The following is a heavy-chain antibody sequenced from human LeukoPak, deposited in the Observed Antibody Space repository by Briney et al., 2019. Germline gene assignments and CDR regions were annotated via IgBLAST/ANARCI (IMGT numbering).Heavy chain of an antibody. CDR1: GGTFSSYA. V-gene: IGHV1-69*13. D-gene: IGHD2-15*01. CDR3: ARDLRQLLYAFDI. J-gene: IGHJ3*02. Sequence: SVKVSCKASGGTFSSYAISWVRQAPGQGLEWMGGIIPVFGAANYAQKFQGRVTITADESTSTAYMELSSLRSEDTAVYYCARDLRQLLYAFDIWGQGTMVTVSS. CDR2: IIPVFGAA.